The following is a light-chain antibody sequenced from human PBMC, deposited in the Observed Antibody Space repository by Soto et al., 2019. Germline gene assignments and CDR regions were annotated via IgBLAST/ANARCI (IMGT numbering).Light chain of an antibody. CDR2: AAS. CDR1: QGISSF. CDR3: QQLNTHPFT. Sequence: DIQLTQSPSILSAAVGDRVALTCRASQGISSFLAWYQQKPGKAPKLLISAASTLQSGVPSRLSGSGSGTEFTLTISSLQTEDFATYYCQQLNTHPFTFGQGTKLEIK. V-gene: IGKV1-9*01. J-gene: IGKJ2*01.